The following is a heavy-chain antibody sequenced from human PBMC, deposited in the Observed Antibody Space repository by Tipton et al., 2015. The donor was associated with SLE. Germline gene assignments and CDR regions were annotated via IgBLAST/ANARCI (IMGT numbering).Heavy chain of an antibody. CDR3: ARPRERDYNDAFDI. D-gene: IGHD4-11*01. CDR1: GGSISSYY. Sequence: LRLSCTVSGGSISSYYWSWIRQPPGKGLEWIGSRHHGGSTNYNPALTSRVTISGDPSKNQFSLRLTSVTAADTAVYYCARPRERDYNDAFDIWGQGTMVIVSS. J-gene: IGHJ3*02. V-gene: IGHV4-59*01. CDR2: RHHGGST.